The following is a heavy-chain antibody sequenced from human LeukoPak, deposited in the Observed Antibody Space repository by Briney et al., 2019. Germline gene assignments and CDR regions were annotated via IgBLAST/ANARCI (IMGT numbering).Heavy chain of an antibody. Sequence: GGSLTLSCAASGFTFSSYSMNWVRQAPGKGLEWVSSISSSSSYIYYADSVKGRFTISRDNAKNSLYLQMNSLRAEDTAVYYCARDSHDYGDYVSFDYWGQGTLVTVSS. CDR2: ISSSSSYI. D-gene: IGHD4-17*01. V-gene: IGHV3-21*01. CDR3: ARDSHDYGDYVSFDY. CDR1: GFTFSSYS. J-gene: IGHJ4*02.